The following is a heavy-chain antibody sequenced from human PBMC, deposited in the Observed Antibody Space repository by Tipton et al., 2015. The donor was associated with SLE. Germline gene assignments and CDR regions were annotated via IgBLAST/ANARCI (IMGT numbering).Heavy chain of an antibody. D-gene: IGHD4-23*01. J-gene: IGHJ4*01. CDR1: GGSIASGSYY. CDR3: ARCLAYGGNSKHFDH. Sequence: TLSLTCTMSGGSIASGSYYWTWIRQPAGKGLEWIGHAYSTGSTNYNPSLKSRVTISLDKSKNQFSLMLTSVTAADTAIYYCARCLAYGGNSKHFDHWGHGTLVTVSS. CDR2: AYSTGST. V-gene: IGHV4-61*09.